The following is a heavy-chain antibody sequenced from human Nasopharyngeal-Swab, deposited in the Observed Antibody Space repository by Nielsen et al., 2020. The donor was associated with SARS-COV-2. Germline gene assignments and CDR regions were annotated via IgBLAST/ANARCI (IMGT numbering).Heavy chain of an antibody. CDR1: GFTFSSYG. CDR2: ITSGGRTQ. Sequence: GESLKISCAASGFTFSSYGMHWVRQAPGKGLEWVGIITSGGRTQVYADSVEGRFTISRDDPENTLYLQMNSLRPEDTAVYYCAKESSTYYYDNWGQGTLVTVSS. J-gene: IGHJ4*02. V-gene: IGHV3-30*02. CDR3: AKESSTYYYDN. D-gene: IGHD2-2*01.